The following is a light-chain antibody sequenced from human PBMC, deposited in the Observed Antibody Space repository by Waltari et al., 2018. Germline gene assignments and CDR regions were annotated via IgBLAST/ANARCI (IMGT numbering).Light chain of an antibody. CDR3: ATWDDSLSGWV. V-gene: IGLV1-47*01. CDR2: RNN. Sequence: QSVLTQPPSASGTPGQRVTISCSGRSSNIGSNYVYWYQRLPGTAPKLLIYRNNQRPSGVPDRFSGSKSGTSASLAISGLRSEDEADYYCATWDDSLSGWVFGGGTKLTVL. CDR1: SSNIGSNY. J-gene: IGLJ3*02.